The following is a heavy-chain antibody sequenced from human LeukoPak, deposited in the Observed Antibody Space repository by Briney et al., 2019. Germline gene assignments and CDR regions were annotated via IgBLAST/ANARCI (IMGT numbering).Heavy chain of an antibody. CDR1: GYTFTGYY. CDR3: ARDYDFWSGYYRAPTNWFDP. V-gene: IGHV1-2*02. Sequence: GASVKVSCKASGYTFTGYYMHWVRQAPGQGLEWMGWINPNSGGTNYAQKFQGRVTMTRDTSISTAYMELSRLRSDDTAVYYCARDYDFWSGYYRAPTNWFDPWGQGTLVTVSS. D-gene: IGHD3-3*01. J-gene: IGHJ5*02. CDR2: INPNSGGT.